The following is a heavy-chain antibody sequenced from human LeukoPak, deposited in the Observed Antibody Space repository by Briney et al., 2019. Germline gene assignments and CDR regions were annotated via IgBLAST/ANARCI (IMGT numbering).Heavy chain of an antibody. Sequence: GGSLRLSCAASGFTFSSYAMHWVRQAPGKGLEWVAVISYDGSNKYYADSVKGRFTISRDNSKNTLYLQMNSLRAEDTAVYYCARDEYDFWSGYYYPDYWGQGTLVTVSS. D-gene: IGHD3-3*01. CDR1: GFTFSSYA. J-gene: IGHJ4*02. CDR2: ISYDGSNK. V-gene: IGHV3-30*04. CDR3: ARDEYDFWSGYYYPDY.